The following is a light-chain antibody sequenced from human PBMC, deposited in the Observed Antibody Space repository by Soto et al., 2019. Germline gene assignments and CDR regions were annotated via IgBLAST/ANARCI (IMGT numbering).Light chain of an antibody. Sequence: RRTRSPSSLSASTGARVTITGRASQGISSYLAWYQQKPGKAPKLLIYAASTLQSGVPSRFSGSGSGTDFTLTISCLQSEDFATYYCQQYYSYPLTVGGGTKVDIK. CDR2: AAS. J-gene: IGKJ4*01. CDR3: QQYYSYPLT. CDR1: QGISSY. V-gene: IGKV1-8*01.